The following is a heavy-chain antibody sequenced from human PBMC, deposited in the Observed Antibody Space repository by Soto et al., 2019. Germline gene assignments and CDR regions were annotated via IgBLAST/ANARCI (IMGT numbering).Heavy chain of an antibody. J-gene: IGHJ5*02. CDR3: VRDLGAYGDLTNWFDP. Sequence: QVQLVESGGGVVQPGRSLRLSCAASGFTFSSYAMHWVRQAPGKGLEWVAVISYDGSNKYYADSVKGRFTISRDNSKNTLYLQMNSLRAEDTAVYYCVRDLGAYGDLTNWFDPWGQGTLVTVSS. CDR2: ISYDGSNK. V-gene: IGHV3-30-3*01. CDR1: GFTFSSYA. D-gene: IGHD4-17*01.